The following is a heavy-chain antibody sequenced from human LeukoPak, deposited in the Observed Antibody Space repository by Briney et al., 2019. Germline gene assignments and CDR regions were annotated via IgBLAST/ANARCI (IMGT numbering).Heavy chain of an antibody. CDR3: ARWGYYGSGSTDRRDY. Sequence: SETLSLTCTVSGGSISSYYWSWIRQPAGKGLEWIGRIYTSGSTNYNPSLKSRVTMSVDTSKNQFSLKLSSVTAADTAVYYCARWGYYGSGSTDRRDYWGQGTLVTVSS. J-gene: IGHJ4*02. D-gene: IGHD3-10*01. CDR2: IYTSGST. V-gene: IGHV4-4*07. CDR1: GGSISSYY.